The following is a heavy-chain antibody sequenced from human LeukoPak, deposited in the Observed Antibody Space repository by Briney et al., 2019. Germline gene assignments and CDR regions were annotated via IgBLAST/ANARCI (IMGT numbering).Heavy chain of an antibody. CDR2: IWPDGREA. CDR3: SGRGGLSSIY. Sequence: GGSLRLSCEASGFTFNSHWMNWVRQAPGKGLEWLSNIWPDGREAVYADSVRGRFTISRDNAKNTLYLQMNSLRAEDTAVYYWSGRGGLSSIYWGERVLVTVSS. CDR1: GFTFNSHW. V-gene: IGHV3-7*03. D-gene: IGHD2-2*01. J-gene: IGHJ4*02.